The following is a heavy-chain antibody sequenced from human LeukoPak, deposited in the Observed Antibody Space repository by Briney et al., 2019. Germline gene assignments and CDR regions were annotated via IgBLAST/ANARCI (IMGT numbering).Heavy chain of an antibody. D-gene: IGHD4-11*01. V-gene: IGHV3-30-3*01. CDR3: AREPFRNALDY. CDR2: ISYDGSNK. Sequence: GGSLRLSCAASGFTFSSYAMHWVRQAPGKGLEWVAVISYDGSNKYYADSVKGRFTISRDNSKNTLYLQMNSLRAEDTAVYYCAREPFRNALDYWGQGTLVTVSS. CDR1: GFTFSSYA. J-gene: IGHJ4*02.